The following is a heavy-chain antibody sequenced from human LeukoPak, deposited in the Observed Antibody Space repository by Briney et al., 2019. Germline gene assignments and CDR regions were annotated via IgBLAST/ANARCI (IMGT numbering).Heavy chain of an antibody. Sequence: KPSETLSLTCTVSGGSISSYYWGWIRQPPGKGLEWIGSIYYSGSTYYNPSLKSRVTISVDTSKNQFSLKLSSVTAADTAVYYCASVEYYYDSSGYYDYWGQGTLVTVSS. CDR3: ASVEYYYDSSGYYDY. CDR2: IYYSGST. J-gene: IGHJ4*02. V-gene: IGHV4-39*07. D-gene: IGHD3-22*01. CDR1: GGSISSYY.